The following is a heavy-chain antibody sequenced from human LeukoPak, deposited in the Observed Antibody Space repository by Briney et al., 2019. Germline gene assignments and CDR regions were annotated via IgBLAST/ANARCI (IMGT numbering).Heavy chain of an antibody. CDR2: IYHSGST. V-gene: IGHV4-38-2*02. CDR1: GYSISSGYY. Sequence: SETLSLTCTVSGYSISSGYYWGWIRQPPGKGLEWIGSIYHSGSTYYNPSLKSRVTISVDTSKNQFSLKLSSVTAADTAVYYCARVGATSYGDYDYWGQGTLVTVSS. CDR3: ARVGATSYGDYDY. D-gene: IGHD4-17*01. J-gene: IGHJ4*02.